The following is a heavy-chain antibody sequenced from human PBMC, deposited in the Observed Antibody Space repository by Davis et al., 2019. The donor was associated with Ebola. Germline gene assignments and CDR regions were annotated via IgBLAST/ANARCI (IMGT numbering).Heavy chain of an antibody. CDR3: ARGSRLNSGYDLYYYYYMDV. Sequence: GGSLRLSCAASGFTFSSYRMNWVRQAPGKGLEWVSSISTTSSYIYYADSVKGRFTMSRDNAENSLYLQMNSLRAEDTAVYYCARGSRLNSGYDLYYYYYMDVWGKGTTVTVSS. D-gene: IGHD5-12*01. V-gene: IGHV3-21*04. J-gene: IGHJ6*03. CDR2: ISTTSSYI. CDR1: GFTFSSYR.